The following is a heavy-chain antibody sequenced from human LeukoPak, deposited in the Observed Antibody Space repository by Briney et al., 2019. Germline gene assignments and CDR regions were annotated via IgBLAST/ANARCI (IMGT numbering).Heavy chain of an antibody. CDR2: IASDGRDV. J-gene: IGHJ4*02. CDR1: GFTFSSYA. V-gene: IGHV3-30*18. CDR3: AKDRAIGPAVYYFDY. D-gene: IGHD2-2*01. Sequence: RGSLRLSCAASGFTFSSYAMHWVRQAPGKGLQWVAVIASDGRDVKYGDSVKGRFTISRDNSKNTLYLQMNSLRAEDTAVYYCAKDRAIGPAVYYFDYWGQGTLVTVSS.